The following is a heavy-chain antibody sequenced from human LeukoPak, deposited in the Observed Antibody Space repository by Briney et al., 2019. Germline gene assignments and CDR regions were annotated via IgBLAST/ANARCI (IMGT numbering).Heavy chain of an antibody. CDR2: IRSKANSYAT. D-gene: IGHD5-18*01. CDR1: GFTFSGSA. V-gene: IGHV3-73*01. CDR3: TRADTAMEKSPAFNY. J-gene: IGHJ4*02. Sequence: PGGSLRLSCAASGFTFSGSAMHWVRQASGKGLEWVGRIRSKANSYATAYAASVKGRFTISRDDSKNTAYLQMNSLKTEDTAVYYCTRADTAMEKSPAFNYWGQRTLVTVSS.